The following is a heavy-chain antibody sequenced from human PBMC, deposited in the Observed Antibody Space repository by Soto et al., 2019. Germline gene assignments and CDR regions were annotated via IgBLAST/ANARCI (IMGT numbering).Heavy chain of an antibody. V-gene: IGHV3-11*05. CDR2: ISGGSSYT. Sequence: QVQLVESGGGLVKPGGSLRLSCAASGFSFGDSYMSWIRQSAGKGLEWLSYISGGSSYTKYAESVKGRFTISRDNARRSLFLQVNRLRADDTAIYYCAKTRVADSGYYYDHWGQGTMVTVSS. D-gene: IGHD3-10*01. CDR1: GFSFGDSY. CDR3: AKTRVADSGYYYDH. J-gene: IGHJ4*02.